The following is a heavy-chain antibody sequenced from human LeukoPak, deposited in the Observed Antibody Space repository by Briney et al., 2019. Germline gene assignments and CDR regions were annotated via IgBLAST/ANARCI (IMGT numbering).Heavy chain of an antibody. J-gene: IGHJ4*02. CDR2: INPNNGDT. V-gene: IGHV1-2*02. Sequence: ASVKVSCKASGGTFSSYAISWVRQAPGQGLEWMGWINPNNGDTIYAQKFQDRVKMTRDPSITTAYMELTKLRSDDTAVYYCARPDYDDDDSSGTHDWGQGTLVTVSS. CDR3: ARPDYDDDDSSGTHD. D-gene: IGHD4-17*01. CDR1: GGTFSSYA.